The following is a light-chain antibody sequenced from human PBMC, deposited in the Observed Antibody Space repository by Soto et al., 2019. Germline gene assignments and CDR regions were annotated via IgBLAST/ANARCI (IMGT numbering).Light chain of an antibody. CDR1: SSNIGSNT. Sequence: QSVLTQPPSASGTPGQRVTISCSGSSSNIGSNTVNWYQQLPGTAPKLLIYSNNQRPSGVPDRFSGSKSGTSASLAISGLQAEDEADYYCAAWDDRLAIVVFGRGTKVTVL. CDR2: SNN. V-gene: IGLV1-44*01. CDR3: AAWDDRLAIVV. J-gene: IGLJ2*01.